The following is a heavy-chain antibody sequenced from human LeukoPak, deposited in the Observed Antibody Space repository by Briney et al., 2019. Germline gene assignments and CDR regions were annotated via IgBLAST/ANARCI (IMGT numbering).Heavy chain of an antibody. D-gene: IGHD6-19*01. CDR2: INHSGST. CDR1: GGSFSGYY. V-gene: IGHV4-34*01. J-gene: IGHJ1*01. CDR3: ARLPYSSGWYVVAYFQL. Sequence: SETLSLTCAVYGGSFSGYYWSWLRQPPGQGLEWIGEINHSGSTNYSPALKSRVTITVATSKNQCSLKLSSVTAADTAVYYCARLPYSSGWYVVAYFQLGGQGNVVTVSS.